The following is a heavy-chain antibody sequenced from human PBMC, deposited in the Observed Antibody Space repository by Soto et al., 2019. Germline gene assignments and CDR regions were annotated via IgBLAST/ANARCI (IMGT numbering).Heavy chain of an antibody. Sequence: SETLSLTCAVYGEALSNYYWSWIRQPPGKGLEWIGEITHSGSTNYNPSLESRVTISADTSKNQFSMKMRSVTAANTAVYYCTRRGAARPWLWGQGTPVTVSS. CDR2: ITHSGST. CDR1: GEALSNYY. J-gene: IGHJ4*02. V-gene: IGHV4-34*01. D-gene: IGHD6-6*01. CDR3: TRRGAARPWL.